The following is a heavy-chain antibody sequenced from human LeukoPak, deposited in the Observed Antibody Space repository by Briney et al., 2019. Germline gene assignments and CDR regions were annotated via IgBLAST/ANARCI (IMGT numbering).Heavy chain of an antibody. CDR1: GGSISSYY. Sequence: PSETLSLTCTVSGGSISSYYWSWIRQPPGKGLEWIGYIYYSGSTNYNPSLKSRVPISVDTSKNQFSLKLSSVTAADMAVYYCARAERYYDSSGYYSSYYFDYWGQGTLVTVSS. D-gene: IGHD3-22*01. CDR3: ARAERYYDSSGYYSSYYFDY. J-gene: IGHJ4*02. CDR2: IYYSGST. V-gene: IGHV4-59*01.